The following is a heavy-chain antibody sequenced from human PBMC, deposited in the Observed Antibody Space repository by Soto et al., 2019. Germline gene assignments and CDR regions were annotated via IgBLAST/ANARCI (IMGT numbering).Heavy chain of an antibody. CDR1: GFTFSSYG. V-gene: IGHV3-30*18. CDR2: ISYDGNVA. CDR3: AKEGPFTNWYVDY. J-gene: IGHJ4*02. Sequence: QVQLVESGGGVVQPGRSLRLSCAASGFTFSSYGMHWVRQAPGKGLEWVTVISYDGNVAYYADSVKGRFTISRDNSKNTLYLQMNSLRTEDTAMYYCAKEGPFTNWYVDYWGQGTLVTVSS. D-gene: IGHD1-1*01.